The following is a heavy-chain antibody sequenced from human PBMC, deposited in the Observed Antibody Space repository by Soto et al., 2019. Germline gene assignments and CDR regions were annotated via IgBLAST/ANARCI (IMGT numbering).Heavy chain of an antibody. Sequence: QVQLQASGSRLVRPSQTLSLTCSVSGGSVNSGGYSWSWIRQPPGKGLEWIGFISPSGSPAYKPSLKSRVTISVDRSNNQISLELSSVTAADPAVYYCARGVVAWGPGTLVTVSS. CDR3: ARGVVA. D-gene: IGHD2-8*01. J-gene: IGHJ5*02. CDR1: GGSVNSGGYS. V-gene: IGHV4-30-2*01. CDR2: ISPSGSP.